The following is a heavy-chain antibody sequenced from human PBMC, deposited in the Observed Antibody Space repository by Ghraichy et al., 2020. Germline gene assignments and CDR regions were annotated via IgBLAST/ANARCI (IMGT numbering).Heavy chain of an antibody. CDR2: IIPIFGTA. CDR1: GGTFSSYA. J-gene: IGHJ3*02. Sequence: SVKVSCKASGGTFSSYAISWVRQAPGQGLEWMGGIIPIFGTANYAQKFQGRVTITADESTSTAYMELSSLRSEDTAVYYCAGRGEHEDSRRGGAFDIWGQGTMVTVSS. D-gene: IGHD2-15*01. CDR3: AGRGEHEDSRRGGAFDI. V-gene: IGHV1-69*13.